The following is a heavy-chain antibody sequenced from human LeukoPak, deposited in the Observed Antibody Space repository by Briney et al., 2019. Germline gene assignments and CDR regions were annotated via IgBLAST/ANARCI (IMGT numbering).Heavy chain of an antibody. CDR1: GFTFSSYG. J-gene: IGHJ4*02. D-gene: IGHD2-8*01. Sequence: GSLRLSCAASGFTFSSYGMHWVRQAPGKGLEWVAVISYDGSNKYYADSVKGRFTISRDNSKNTLYLQMNNLRAEDTAVYYCAKGSWCLEGWGQGTLVTVSS. CDR2: ISYDGSNK. V-gene: IGHV3-30*18. CDR3: AKGSWCLEG.